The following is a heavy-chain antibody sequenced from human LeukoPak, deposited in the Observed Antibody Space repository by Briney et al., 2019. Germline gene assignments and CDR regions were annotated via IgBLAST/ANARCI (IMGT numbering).Heavy chain of an antibody. V-gene: IGHV3-9*03. D-gene: IGHD2-15*01. CDR1: GFTFDDYA. CDR3: AQAYCSGGSCGAFDI. J-gene: IGHJ3*02. Sequence: GGSLRLSCAASGFTFDDYAMHWVRQAPGKGLEWVSGISWNSGSIGYADSVKGRFTISRDNAKNSLYLQMNRLRAEDMAFYYCAQAYCSGGSCGAFDIWGQGTMVTVSS. CDR2: ISWNSGSI.